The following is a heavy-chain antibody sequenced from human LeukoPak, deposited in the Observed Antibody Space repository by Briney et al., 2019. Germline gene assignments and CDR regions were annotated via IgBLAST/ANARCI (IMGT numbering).Heavy chain of an antibody. J-gene: IGHJ4*02. Sequence: GGSLRLSCAASGFTFSSYAMSWVRQAPGKGLEWVSAISGSGGSTYYADSVKGRFTISRDNSKNTLYLQMDSLRAEDTAVYYCATPWNGDYVGFDYWGQGTLVTVSS. D-gene: IGHD4-17*01. V-gene: IGHV3-23*01. CDR1: GFTFSSYA. CDR2: ISGSGGST. CDR3: ATPWNGDYVGFDY.